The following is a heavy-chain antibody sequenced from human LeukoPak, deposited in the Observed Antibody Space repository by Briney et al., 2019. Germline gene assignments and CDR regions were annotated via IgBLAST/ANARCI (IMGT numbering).Heavy chain of an antibody. V-gene: IGHV1-2*02. CDR1: GSTFTGYY. Sequence: ASVKVSCKASGSTFTGYYMHWVRQAPGQGLEWMGWINPNSGGTNYAQKFQGRVTMTRDTSISTAYMELSRLRSDDTAVYYCARDGVYSSGWYVDYWGQGTLVTVSS. CDR3: ARDGVYSSGWYVDY. CDR2: INPNSGGT. D-gene: IGHD6-19*01. J-gene: IGHJ4*02.